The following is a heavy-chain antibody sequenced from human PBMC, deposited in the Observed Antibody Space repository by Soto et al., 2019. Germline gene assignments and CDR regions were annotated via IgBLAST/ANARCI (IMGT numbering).Heavy chain of an antibody. J-gene: IGHJ6*02. V-gene: IGHV1-69*01. CDR1: GGTFSSYA. D-gene: IGHD5-18*01. CDR3: ATAPGYSYGYYYYYGMDV. Sequence: QVQLVQSGAEVKKPGSSVKVSCKASGGTFSSYAISWVRQAPGQGLEWMGGIIPIFGTANYPQKLQGRVTITADESTSTAYMELSSLRSEDTAVYYCATAPGYSYGYYYYYGMDVWGQGTTVTVSS. CDR2: IIPIFGTA.